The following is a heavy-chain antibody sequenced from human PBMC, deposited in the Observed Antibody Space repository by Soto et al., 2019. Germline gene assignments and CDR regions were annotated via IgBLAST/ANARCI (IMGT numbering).Heavy chain of an antibody. CDR3: ARGRAHTAMVWGWFAP. V-gene: IGHV1-8*01. CDR1: GYTLTSYD. Sequence: QVQLVQSGAEVKKPGASVKVSCKASGYTLTSYDINWVRQATGQGLEWMGWMNPNSGNTGYAQKFQGRVTITRNSSISTAYMELSSLRSEDTAVYYCARGRAHTAMVWGWFAPWGQGTLVTVSS. J-gene: IGHJ5*02. CDR2: MNPNSGNT. D-gene: IGHD5-18*01.